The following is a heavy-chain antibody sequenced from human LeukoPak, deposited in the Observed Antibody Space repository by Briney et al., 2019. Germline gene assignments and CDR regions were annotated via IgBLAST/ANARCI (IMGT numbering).Heavy chain of an antibody. J-gene: IGHJ3*02. CDR3: GRYLARAFDI. Sequence: GGSLRLSCAASGFTVSSKDMSWVRQAPGKGLGWVSVIYSGGSTYYADSVKGRFIISRDNSENTLYLQINSLRVDDTAVYYCGRYLARAFDIWGQGTMVTVSS. CDR1: GFTVSSKD. D-gene: IGHD2/OR15-2a*01. CDR2: IYSGGST. V-gene: IGHV3-66*01.